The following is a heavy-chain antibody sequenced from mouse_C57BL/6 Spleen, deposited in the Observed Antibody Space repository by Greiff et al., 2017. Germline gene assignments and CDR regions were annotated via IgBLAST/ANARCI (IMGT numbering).Heavy chain of an antibody. D-gene: IGHD4-1*01. CDR2: ISSGGSYT. J-gene: IGHJ2*01. Sequence: EVQRVESGGDLVKPGGSLKLSCAASGFTFSSYGMSWVRQTPDKRLEWVATISSGGSYTYYPDSVKGRFTISRDNAKNTLYLQMSSLKSEDTAMYYCARLPSGYYFDYWGQGTTLTVSS. CDR3: ARLPSGYYFDY. CDR1: GFTFSSYG. V-gene: IGHV5-6*01.